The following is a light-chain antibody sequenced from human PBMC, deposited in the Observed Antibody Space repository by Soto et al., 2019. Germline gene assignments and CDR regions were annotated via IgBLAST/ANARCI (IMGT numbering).Light chain of an antibody. J-gene: IGKJ2*01. CDR2: AAS. CDR3: QKYNSAPRT. V-gene: IGKV1-27*01. Sequence: DIQMTQSPSSLSASVGDRVTITCRASQGISNYLAWYQQKPGKVPKLLIYAASTLQSGVASRFSGSGSGPYFTPTISSLQPEDVATYYCQKYNSAPRTFGQVNKLEIK. CDR1: QGISNY.